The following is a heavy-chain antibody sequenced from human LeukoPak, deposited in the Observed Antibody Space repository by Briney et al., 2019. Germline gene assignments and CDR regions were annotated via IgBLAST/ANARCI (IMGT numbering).Heavy chain of an antibody. CDR3: AKDIPGYSSGWYVSLPGY. V-gene: IGHV3-23*01. Sequence: GGSLRLSCAASGFTFSSYAMSWVRQAPGKGLEWVSAISGSGGSTYYADSVKGRFTISRDNSKNTLYLQMNSLRAEDTAVYYCAKDIPGYSSGWYVSLPGYWGQGILVTVSS. D-gene: IGHD6-19*01. CDR1: GFTFSSYA. CDR2: ISGSGGST. J-gene: IGHJ4*02.